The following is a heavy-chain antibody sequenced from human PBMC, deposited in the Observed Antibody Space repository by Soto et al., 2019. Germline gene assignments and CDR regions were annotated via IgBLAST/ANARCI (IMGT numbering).Heavy chain of an antibody. CDR2: INHSGST. Sequence: SETLSLTCAVYGGSFSGYYWSWIRQPPGKGLEWIGEINHSGSTNYNPSLKSRVTISVDTSKNQFSLKLSSVTAADTAVYYCASAMVRGAITTYYYYYGMDVWGQGTTVTVSS. D-gene: IGHD3-10*01. V-gene: IGHV4-34*01. J-gene: IGHJ6*02. CDR3: ASAMVRGAITTYYYYYGMDV. CDR1: GGSFSGYY.